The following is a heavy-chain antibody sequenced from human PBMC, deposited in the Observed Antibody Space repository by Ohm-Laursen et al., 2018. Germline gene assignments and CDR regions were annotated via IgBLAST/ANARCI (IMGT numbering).Heavy chain of an antibody. CDR2: MNPNSGNT. D-gene: IGHD5-24*01. Sequence: SSVKVSCKASGYTFTSYDINWVRQATGQGLEWMGWMNPNSGNTGYAQKFQDRVTMTRNTSISTAYMELSSLRSEDTAVYYCARGLRAEMATPNWGQGTLVTVSS. CDR1: GYTFTSYD. J-gene: IGHJ4*02. V-gene: IGHV1-8*01. CDR3: ARGLRAEMATPN.